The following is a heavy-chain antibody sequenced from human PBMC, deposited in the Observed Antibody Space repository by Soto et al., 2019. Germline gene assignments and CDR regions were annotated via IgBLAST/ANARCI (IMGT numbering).Heavy chain of an antibody. Sequence: WASVKVSCKGFGYSFMKYGINWVRQAPGQGLEWVGWISPYSGYTHSAQKFHGRLTLTTDTAASTAYMELRILRSADTALYYCAREASVLIPAVQPSRFDSRGQVTLVTVSS. CDR3: AREASVLIPAVQPSRFDS. CDR1: GYSFMKYG. V-gene: IGHV1-18*01. CDR2: ISPYSGYT. J-gene: IGHJ4*02. D-gene: IGHD2-8*01.